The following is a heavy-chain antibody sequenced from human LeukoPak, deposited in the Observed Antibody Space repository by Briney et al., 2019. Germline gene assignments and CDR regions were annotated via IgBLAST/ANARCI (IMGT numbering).Heavy chain of an antibody. CDR2: ISYDGSNK. D-gene: IGHD2-21*02. CDR1: GFTFSSYG. CDR3: AKDRVVTADYYYYGMDV. Sequence: PGGSLRLSCAASGFTFSSYGMHWVRQAPGKGLEWVAVISYDGSNKYYADSVKGRFTISRDNSKNTLYLQMNSLRAEGTAVYYCAKDRVVTADYYYYGMDVWGQGTTVTVSS. V-gene: IGHV3-30*18. J-gene: IGHJ6*02.